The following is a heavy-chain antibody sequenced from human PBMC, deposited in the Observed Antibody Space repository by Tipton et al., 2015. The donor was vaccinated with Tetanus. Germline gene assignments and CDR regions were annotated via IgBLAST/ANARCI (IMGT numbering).Heavy chain of an antibody. CDR1: GGSFSGYY. D-gene: IGHD6-19*01. V-gene: IGHV4-34*01. CDR2: INHSGST. CDR3: ARWYSSGGLAVYYYYGMDV. Sequence: TLSLTCTVPGGSFSGYYWSWIRQPPGKGLEWIGEINHSGSTNYNPSLKSRVTISVDTSKNQFSLKLSSVTAADTAVYYCARWYSSGGLAVYYYYGMDVWGQGTTVTVSS. J-gene: IGHJ6*02.